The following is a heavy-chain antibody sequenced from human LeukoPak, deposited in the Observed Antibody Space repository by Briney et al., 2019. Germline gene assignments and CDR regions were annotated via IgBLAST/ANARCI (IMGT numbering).Heavy chain of an antibody. J-gene: IGHJ4*02. Sequence: GGSLRLSCAASGFTFSSYWMSWVRQAPGKGLEWVANIKQDGSEKYYVDSVKGRFTISRDNAENSLYLQMNSLRAEDTAVYYCARGKSLLYDYVWGSYPFDYWGQGTLVTVSS. D-gene: IGHD3-16*02. CDR3: ARGKSLLYDYVWGSYPFDY. CDR1: GFTFSSYW. V-gene: IGHV3-7*01. CDR2: IKQDGSEK.